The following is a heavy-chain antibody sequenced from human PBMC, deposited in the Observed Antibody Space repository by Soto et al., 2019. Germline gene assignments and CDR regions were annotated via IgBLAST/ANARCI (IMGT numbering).Heavy chain of an antibody. J-gene: IGHJ4*02. CDR2: ISYDGSNK. CDR1: GFTFSSYA. D-gene: IGHD3-22*01. CDR3: ARMWDSSGYYLHIEIDY. V-gene: IGHV3-30-3*01. Sequence: GGSLRLSCAASGFTFSSYAMHWVRQAPGKGLEWVAVISYDGSNKYYADSVKGRFTISRDNSKNTLYLQMNSLRAEDTAVYYCARMWDSSGYYLHIEIDYWGQGTLVTVSS.